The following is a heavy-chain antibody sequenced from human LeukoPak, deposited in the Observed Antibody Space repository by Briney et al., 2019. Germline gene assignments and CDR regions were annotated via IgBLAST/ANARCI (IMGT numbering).Heavy chain of an antibody. V-gene: IGHV4-34*01. CDR1: GGSFSGYY. CDR2: INHSGST. D-gene: IGHD6-13*01. J-gene: IGHJ6*03. CDR3: ARVWQQLVGYYYSYYMDV. Sequence: SETLSLTCAVYGGSFSGYYWSWIRQPPGKGLEWIGEINHSGSTNYNPYLKSRVTISVDTSKNQFSLKLSSVTAADTAVYYCARVWQQLVGYYYSYYMDVWGKGTTVTVSS.